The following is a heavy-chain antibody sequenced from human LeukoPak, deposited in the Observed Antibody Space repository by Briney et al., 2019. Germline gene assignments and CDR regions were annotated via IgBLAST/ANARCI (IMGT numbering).Heavy chain of an antibody. J-gene: IGHJ6*03. V-gene: IGHV3-21*01. CDR3: ARSGEPYGDYAPYYYYYMDV. D-gene: IGHD4-17*01. Sequence: GGSLRLSCAASGFTFSSYSMNWVRQAPGKGLEWVSSISSSSSYIYYADSVKGRFTISRDNAKNSLYLQVNSLRAEDTAVYYCARSGEPYGDYAPYYYYYMDVWGKGTTVTISS. CDR1: GFTFSSYS. CDR2: ISSSSSYI.